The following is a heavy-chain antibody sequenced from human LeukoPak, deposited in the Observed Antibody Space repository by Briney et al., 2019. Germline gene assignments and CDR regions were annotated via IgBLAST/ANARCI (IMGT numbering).Heavy chain of an antibody. CDR1: GYSFTGYY. CDR3: ARRWFGELSLDY. Sequence: ASVKVSCKASGYSFTGYYMHWVRQAPGQGLEWMGWINPNSGGTNYAQKFQGRVTMTRDTSITTAYMELSRLRSGDTAVYYCARRWFGELSLDYWGQGTLVTVSS. J-gene: IGHJ4*02. V-gene: IGHV1-2*02. D-gene: IGHD3-10*01. CDR2: INPNSGGT.